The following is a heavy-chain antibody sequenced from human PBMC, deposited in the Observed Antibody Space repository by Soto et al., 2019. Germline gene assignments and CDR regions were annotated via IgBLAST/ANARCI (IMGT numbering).Heavy chain of an antibody. CDR1: GFTFSSYW. Sequence: EVQLVESGGGLVRPGGSLRLSCAASGFTFSSYWMHWVRQAPGKGLVWVSRINSDGSSTSYADSVKGRFTISRDNHKNTLYLQMNSLSAEYTAVYYCVRTSMVVAAATREDYWGQGTLVTVSS. J-gene: IGHJ4*02. D-gene: IGHD2-15*01. CDR3: VRTSMVVAAATREDY. CDR2: INSDGSST. V-gene: IGHV3-74*01.